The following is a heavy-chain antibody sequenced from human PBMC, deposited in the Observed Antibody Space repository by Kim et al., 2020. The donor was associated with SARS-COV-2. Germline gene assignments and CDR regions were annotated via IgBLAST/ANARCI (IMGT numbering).Heavy chain of an antibody. CDR1: GFTFSSYA. J-gene: IGHJ6*02. Sequence: GGSLRLSCAASGFTFSSYAMSWVRQAPGKGLEWVSSISGNGDGTYHADSVKGRFTISRDNSKNTVYLQMKSLRAEDTAVYFCAKEEGEVDFWSDYFINYYYGMDVWGQGTTVTVSS. D-gene: IGHD3-3*01. CDR2: ISGNGDGT. CDR3: AKEEGEVDFWSDYFINYYYGMDV. V-gene: IGHV3-23*01.